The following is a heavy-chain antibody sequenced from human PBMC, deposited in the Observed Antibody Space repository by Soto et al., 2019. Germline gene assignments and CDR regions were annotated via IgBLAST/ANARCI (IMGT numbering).Heavy chain of an antibody. CDR3: ARHFGIESKWSNYGMDV. D-gene: IGHD2-15*01. V-gene: IGHV5-10-1*01. Sequence: GESLKISRKGSGYRLTSYCISRVPQIPGKGLEWVGRIDPSDSYTNYSPSFQGHVTISADKSISTAYLQWSSLKASDTAMYYCARHFGIESKWSNYGMDVWGQGTTVTVSS. CDR2: IDPSDSYT. J-gene: IGHJ6*02. CDR1: GYRLTSYC.